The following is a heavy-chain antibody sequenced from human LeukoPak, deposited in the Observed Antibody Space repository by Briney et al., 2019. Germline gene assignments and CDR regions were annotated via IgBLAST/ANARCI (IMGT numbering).Heavy chain of an antibody. CDR2: IYYSGST. J-gene: IGHJ4*02. CDR3: ARAVLRFLEWLPNSDYFDY. D-gene: IGHD3-3*01. CDR1: GGSISSYY. Sequence: PSETLSLTCTVSGGSISSYYWSWIRQPPGKGLEWIGYIYYSGSTNYNPSLKSRVTISVDTSKNQFSLKLSSVTAADTAVYYCARAVLRFLEWLPNSDYFDYWGQGTVDTVSS. V-gene: IGHV4-59*01.